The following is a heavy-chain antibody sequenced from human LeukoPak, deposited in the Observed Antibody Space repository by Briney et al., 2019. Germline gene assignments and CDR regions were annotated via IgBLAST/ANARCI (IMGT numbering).Heavy chain of an antibody. Sequence: PSETLSLTCTVSGGSISSSSYCWGWIRQPPGKGLEWIGSISYSGSTNYNPSLKSRVTISVDTSKNQFSLKLSSVTAADTAVYYCASRWLRRAFDIWGQGTMVTVSS. J-gene: IGHJ3*02. D-gene: IGHD3-22*01. V-gene: IGHV4-39*07. CDR2: ISYSGST. CDR1: GGSISSSSYC. CDR3: ASRWLRRAFDI.